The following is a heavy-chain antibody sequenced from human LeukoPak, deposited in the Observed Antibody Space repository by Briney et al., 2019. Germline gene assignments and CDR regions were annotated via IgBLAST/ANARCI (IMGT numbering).Heavy chain of an antibody. D-gene: IGHD2-8*01. Sequence: PGGSLRLSCAASGFSVITDYMTWVRQAPGKGLEWVSTLYSSGNTYYADSVKGRFTVSRDNSKNTLFLEMSSLRDEDTAVYYCARDKYDGWFDPWGQGTLVTVSS. CDR1: GFSVITDY. CDR2: LYSSGNT. CDR3: ARDKYDGWFDP. J-gene: IGHJ5*02. V-gene: IGHV3-53*01.